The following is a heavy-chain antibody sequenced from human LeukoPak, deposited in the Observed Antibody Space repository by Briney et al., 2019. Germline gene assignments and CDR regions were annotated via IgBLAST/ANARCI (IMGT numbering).Heavy chain of an antibody. CDR3: ARSPKSIIVATIGY. V-gene: IGHV1-2*02. Sequence: ASVKVSCKASGYTFTGYYMHWVRQAPGQGLEWMGWINPNSGGTNYAQKFQGRVTMTRDTSISTAYMELSRLRSDDTAVYYCARSPKSIIVATIGYWGQGTLVTVSS. D-gene: IGHD5-12*01. J-gene: IGHJ4*02. CDR2: INPNSGGT. CDR1: GYTFTGYY.